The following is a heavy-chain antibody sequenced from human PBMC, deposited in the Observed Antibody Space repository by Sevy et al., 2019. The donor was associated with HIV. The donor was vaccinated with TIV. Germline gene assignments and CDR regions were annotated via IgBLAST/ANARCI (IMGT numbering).Heavy chain of an antibody. CDR1: GFTFSSYG. CDR2: ISYDGSNK. Sequence: GGSLRLSCAASGFTFSSYGMHWVRQAPGKGLEWVAVISYDGSNKYYADSVKGRFTISRDNSKNTLYLQMNSLRAEDTAVYYCARALYCSGGSCYSGPDYWGQGTLVTVSS. D-gene: IGHD2-15*01. CDR3: ARALYCSGGSCYSGPDY. V-gene: IGHV3-30*03. J-gene: IGHJ4*02.